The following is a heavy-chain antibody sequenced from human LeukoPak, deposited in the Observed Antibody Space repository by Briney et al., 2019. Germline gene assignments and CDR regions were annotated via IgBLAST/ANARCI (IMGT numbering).Heavy chain of an antibody. CDR3: ARSVEGYCRGGSCYYYSYYMDV. D-gene: IGHD2-15*01. V-gene: IGHV4-59*01. CDR1: GGSISSYY. J-gene: IGHJ6*03. CDR2: IYYSGST. Sequence: SETLSPTCTVSGGSISSYYWSWIRQPPGKGLEWIGYIYYSGSTNYNPSLKSRVTISVDTSKNQFSLKLSSVTAADTAVYYCARSVEGYCRGGSCYYYSYYMDVWGKGTTVTVSS.